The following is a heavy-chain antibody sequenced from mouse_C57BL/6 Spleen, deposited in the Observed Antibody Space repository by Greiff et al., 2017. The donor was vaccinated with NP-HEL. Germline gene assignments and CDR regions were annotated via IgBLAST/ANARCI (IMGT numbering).Heavy chain of an antibody. V-gene: IGHV1-64*01. D-gene: IGHD2-5*01. Sequence: QVQLQQPGAELVKPGASVKLSCKASGYTFTSYWMHWVKQRPGQGLEWIGMIHPNSGSTNYNEKFKSKATLTVDKSSSTAYMQLSSLTSEDSAVYYCARSGYSNYVDFDYWGQGTTLTVSS. CDR1: GYTFTSYW. CDR2: IHPNSGST. J-gene: IGHJ2*01. CDR3: ARSGYSNYVDFDY.